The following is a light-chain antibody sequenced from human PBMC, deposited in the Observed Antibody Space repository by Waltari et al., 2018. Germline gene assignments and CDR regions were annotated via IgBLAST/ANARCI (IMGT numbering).Light chain of an antibody. V-gene: IGKV3-11*01. Sequence: ETVLTQSPATLSLSPGERATLSCRASQSVSSYLAWYQQKPGQAPRLLIYGASNRATGIPARFSGSGSGTDFTLTISSLEPEDLAVYYCQQRSNWPTTFGGGAKVEIK. CDR3: QQRSNWPTT. CDR1: QSVSSY. CDR2: GAS. J-gene: IGKJ4*01.